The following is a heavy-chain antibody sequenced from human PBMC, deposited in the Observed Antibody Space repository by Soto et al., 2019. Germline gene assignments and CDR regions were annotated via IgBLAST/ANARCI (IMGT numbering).Heavy chain of an antibody. CDR2: INPSGGYT. J-gene: IGHJ4*02. D-gene: IGHD6-19*01. Sequence: QVQLAQSGAEVKKPGASVKVSCKASGYTFTSYYIHWMRQAPGQGLEWMGRINPSGGYTSYAQKFQARVTMTRDTSTSTVYMELSSLRSEDTAVYYCARHRVAGTYYFDYWGQGTLVTVSS. CDR3: ARHRVAGTYYFDY. V-gene: IGHV1-46*01. CDR1: GYTFTSYY.